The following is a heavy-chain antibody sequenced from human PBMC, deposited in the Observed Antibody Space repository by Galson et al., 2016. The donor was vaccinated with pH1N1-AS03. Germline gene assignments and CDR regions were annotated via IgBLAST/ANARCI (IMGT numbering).Heavy chain of an antibody. V-gene: IGHV3-11*06. CDR2: INAGNNYR. CDR3: ARLQRDTILTDSFFDY. Sequence: SLRLSCAASGFNFRGYYMSWIRRAPGKGLEWVSYINAGNNYREYADSVKGRFTVSRDNAKSSLYLQMNSLRAEDTAVYYCARLQRDTILTDSFFDYWGQGTLVTVSS. CDR1: GFNFRGYY. D-gene: IGHD5-18*01. J-gene: IGHJ4*02.